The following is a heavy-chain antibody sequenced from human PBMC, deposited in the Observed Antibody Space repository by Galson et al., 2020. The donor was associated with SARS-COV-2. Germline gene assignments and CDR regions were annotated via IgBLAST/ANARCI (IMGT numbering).Heavy chain of an antibody. Sequence: GGSLRLSCADSTFTFDHYAMHWVRPAPGKGMEWVSGINRNRGSIGYADSVKGRFTISRDNANNSLYLQINSLRAEDTALYYCVKDIGDYYDTSGYYGAFDLWGQGTLVTVS. CDR3: VKDIGDYYDTSGYYGAFDL. CDR2: INRNRGSI. CDR1: TFTFDHYA. V-gene: IGHV3-9*01. J-gene: IGHJ3*01. D-gene: IGHD3-22*01.